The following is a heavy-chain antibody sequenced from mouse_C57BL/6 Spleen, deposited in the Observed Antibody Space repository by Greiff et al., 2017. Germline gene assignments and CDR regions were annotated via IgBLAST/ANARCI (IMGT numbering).Heavy chain of an antibody. CDR2: ISSGGDYI. CDR1: GFTFSSYA. D-gene: IGHD1-1*01. V-gene: IGHV5-9-1*02. J-gene: IGHJ1*03. Sequence: DVQLVESGEGLVKPGGSLKLSCAASGFTFSSYAMSWVRQTPEKRLEWVAYISSGGDYIYYADTVKGRFTISRDNARNTLYLQMSSLKSEDTAMYYCTRGGYYGSSTFYWYFDVWGTGTTVTVSS. CDR3: TRGGYYGSSTFYWYFDV.